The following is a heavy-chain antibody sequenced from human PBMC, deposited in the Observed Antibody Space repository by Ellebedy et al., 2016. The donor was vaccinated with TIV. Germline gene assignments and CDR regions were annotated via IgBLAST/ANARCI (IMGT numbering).Heavy chain of an antibody. D-gene: IGHD3-9*01. V-gene: IGHV4-59*01. CDR2: IYHSGNT. CDR3: AREYYDVLTGVSHGMDV. J-gene: IGHJ6*02. CDR1: GDSIGSYF. Sequence: PGGSLRLSCSVSGDSIGSYFWNWIRQPPGKGLEWIGYIYHSGNTNYNPSLKSRVAISVDTSKNQFSLKLSSVTAADTAVYYCAREYYDVLTGVSHGMDVWGQGTTVTVSS.